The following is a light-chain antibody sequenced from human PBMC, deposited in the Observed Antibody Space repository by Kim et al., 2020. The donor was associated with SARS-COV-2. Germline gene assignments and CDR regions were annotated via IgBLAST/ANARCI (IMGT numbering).Light chain of an antibody. CDR3: GTWDGGLSAAWV. Sequence: QKVTISCSGSTSNIGNNSVSWYQRHPGTAPKLLIYDNSKRPSGIPARFSGSKSGTSATLGITGLQPGDEADYYCGTWDGGLSAAWVFGGGTQLTVL. CDR1: TSNIGNNS. J-gene: IGLJ3*02. CDR2: DNS. V-gene: IGLV1-51*01.